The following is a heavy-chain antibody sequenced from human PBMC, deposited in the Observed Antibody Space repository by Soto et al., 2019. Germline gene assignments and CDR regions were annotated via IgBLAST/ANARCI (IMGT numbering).Heavy chain of an antibody. CDR3: VRENYYYGMDV. CDR2: INSGGST. Sequence: EVQLVESGGTLVQPGGSLRLSCAASGFDASVNYMTWVRQAPGKGLEWVSAINSGGSTFYADSVKGRFTITRDNPKNTLYLQINSLRVEDTAMYYCVRENYYYGMDVWGQGTAVTVSS. V-gene: IGHV3-66*01. CDR1: GFDASVNY. J-gene: IGHJ6*02.